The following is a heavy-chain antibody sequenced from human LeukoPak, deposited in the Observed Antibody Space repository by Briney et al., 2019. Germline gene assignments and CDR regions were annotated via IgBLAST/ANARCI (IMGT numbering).Heavy chain of an antibody. J-gene: IGHJ5*02. CDR2: IYTSGST. Sequence: SETLSLTCTVSGGSISSYYWSWIRQPAGKGLEWIGRIYTSGSTNYNPSLKSRVTMSVDTSKNQFSLKLSSVTAADTAVYYCARGPTHISPGWFDPWGQGTLVTVSS. CDR1: GGSISSYY. D-gene: IGHD2-15*01. CDR3: ARGPTHISPGWFDP. V-gene: IGHV4-4*07.